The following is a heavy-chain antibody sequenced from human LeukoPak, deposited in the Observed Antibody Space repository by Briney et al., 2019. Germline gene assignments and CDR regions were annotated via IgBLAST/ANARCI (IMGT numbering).Heavy chain of an antibody. CDR3: ARDAEMATNGEYYFDY. Sequence: ASVKVSCKASGYTFTSHYMHWVRQAPGQGLEWMGIINPSGGSTSYAQKFQGRVTMTRDTSTSTVYMELSSLRSEDTAVYYCARDAEMATNGEYYFDYWGQGTLVTVSS. D-gene: IGHD5-24*01. J-gene: IGHJ4*02. CDR2: INPSGGST. V-gene: IGHV1-46*01. CDR1: GYTFTSHY.